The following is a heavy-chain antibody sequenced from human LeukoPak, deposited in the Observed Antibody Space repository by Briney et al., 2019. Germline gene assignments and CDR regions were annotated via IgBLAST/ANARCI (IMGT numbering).Heavy chain of an antibody. CDR3: ARDKGRFLEWLGDAFDI. CDR2: ISSSSSYI. D-gene: IGHD3-3*01. CDR1: GFTFSSYS. J-gene: IGHJ3*02. Sequence: GGSLRLSCAASGFTFSSYSMNWVRQAPGKGLEWVSSISSSSSYIHYADSVKGRFTISRDNAKNSLYLQMNSLRAEDTAVYYCARDKGRFLEWLGDAFDIWGQGTMVTVSS. V-gene: IGHV3-21*01.